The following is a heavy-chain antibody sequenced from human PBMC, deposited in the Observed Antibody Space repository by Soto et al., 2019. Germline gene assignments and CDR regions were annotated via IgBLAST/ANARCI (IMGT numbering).Heavy chain of an antibody. CDR3: ARDRATFDY. CDR1: GFTFTSYA. V-gene: IGHV3-23*01. CDR2: ISGSGSNT. J-gene: IGHJ4*02. D-gene: IGHD1-26*01. Sequence: GGSLRLSCAASGFTFTSYAMSWVRPTPGKGLEWVSAISGSGSNTFYADSVRGRFTISRDNSKNTVFLQMNNLRAEDTAVYFCARDRATFDYWGQGTRVTVSS.